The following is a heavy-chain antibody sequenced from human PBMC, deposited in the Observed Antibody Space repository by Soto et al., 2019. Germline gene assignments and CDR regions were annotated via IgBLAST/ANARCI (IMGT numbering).Heavy chain of an antibody. Sequence: SETLSLTCTVSGGSISSSSYYWGWIRQPPGKGLEWIGSIYYSGSTYYNPSLKSRVTISVDTSKNQFSLKLGSVTAADTAVYYCARGNIVANNPVDYWGQGTLVTVSS. CDR3: ARGNIVANNPVDY. D-gene: IGHD5-12*01. J-gene: IGHJ4*02. CDR2: IYYSGST. CDR1: GGSISSSSYY. V-gene: IGHV4-39*01.